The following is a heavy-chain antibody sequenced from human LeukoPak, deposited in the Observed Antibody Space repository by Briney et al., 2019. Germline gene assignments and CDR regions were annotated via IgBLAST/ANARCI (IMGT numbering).Heavy chain of an antibody. D-gene: IGHD4-17*01. CDR3: ARYRSVTTGKRFFDY. J-gene: IGHJ4*02. CDR1: GFTLSSYA. CDR2: ISGGGGSI. V-gene: IGHV3-23*01. Sequence: GGSLRLSCAVSGFTLSSYAMSWVRQAPGKGLEWVSGISGGGGSIHYADSVKGRFTISRDNSMNTLYLQMNSLRGEDTAVYYCARYRSVTTGKRFFDYWGQGTLVTVSS.